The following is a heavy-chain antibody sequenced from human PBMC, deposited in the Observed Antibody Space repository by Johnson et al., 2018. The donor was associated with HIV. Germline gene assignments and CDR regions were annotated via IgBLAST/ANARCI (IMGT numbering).Heavy chain of an antibody. CDR1: GFTFDDYG. V-gene: IGHV3-20*04. CDR3: ARQHNYDSSGQGGGLDI. D-gene: IGHD3-22*01. CDR2: IDWNGGRQ. J-gene: IGHJ3*02. Sequence: VQLVESGGGVVQPGGSLRLSCAASGFTFDDYGMSWVRQAPGKGLECVSGIDWNGGRQGYVDSVKGRCTISRDNAKNSLYLEMNSLRAEDTALYYCARQHNYDSSGQGGGLDIWGQGTMVTVSS.